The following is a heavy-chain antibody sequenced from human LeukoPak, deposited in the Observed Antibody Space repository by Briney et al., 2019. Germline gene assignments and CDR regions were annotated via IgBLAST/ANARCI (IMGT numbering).Heavy chain of an antibody. CDR3: AKHVGPVAGPYYFDY. J-gene: IGHJ4*02. D-gene: IGHD6-19*01. CDR2: ISGSGGST. V-gene: IGHV3-23*01. Sequence: GGSLRLSCAASGFTFSSYAMSCVRQAPGRGLEWVSAISGSGGSTYYADSAKGRFTISRDNSKNTLYLQMNSLRAEDTAVYYCAKHVGPVAGPYYFDYWGQGTLVTVSS. CDR1: GFTFSSYA.